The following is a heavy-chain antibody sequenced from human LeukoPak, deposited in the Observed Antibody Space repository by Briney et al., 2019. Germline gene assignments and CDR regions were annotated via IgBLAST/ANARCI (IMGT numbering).Heavy chain of an antibody. Sequence: SETLSLTCTVSGGSISSYYWNWIRQPPGKGLEWLGYIYYSGSTNYNPSLKSRVTISVDTSKNQFSLKLSSVTAADTAVYYCARWVVSSGWYYFDYWGQGTLVTVSS. D-gene: IGHD6-19*01. CDR3: ARWVVSSGWYYFDY. J-gene: IGHJ4*02. V-gene: IGHV4-59*08. CDR2: IYYSGST. CDR1: GGSISSYY.